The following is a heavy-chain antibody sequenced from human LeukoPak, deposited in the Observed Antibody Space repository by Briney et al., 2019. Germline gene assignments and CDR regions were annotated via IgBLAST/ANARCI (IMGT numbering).Heavy chain of an antibody. V-gene: IGHV4-59*01. CDR1: GGSISSYY. Sequence: PSETLSLTCTVSGGSISSYYWSWIRQPPGKGLEWIGYIYYSGSTNYNPSLKSRVTISVDTSKNQFSLKLSSVTAADTAVYYCARGDDFWSGKMGFDPWGREPWSPSPQ. D-gene: IGHD3-3*01. J-gene: IGHJ5*02. CDR2: IYYSGST. CDR3: ARGDDFWSGKMGFDP.